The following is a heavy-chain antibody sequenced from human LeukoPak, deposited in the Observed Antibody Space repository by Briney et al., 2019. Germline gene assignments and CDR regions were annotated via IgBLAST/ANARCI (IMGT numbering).Heavy chain of an antibody. CDR2: IWYDGSNK. D-gene: IGHD2-15*01. V-gene: IGHV3-33*01. J-gene: IGHJ4*02. CDR3: ARDWTATLDY. Sequence: GGSLRLSCAASGFTFSSHGMHWVRQAPGKGLEWVALIWYDGSNKYYADSVKGRFTISRDNSKNTLYLQMNSLRPEDTAVYYCARDWTATLDYWGQGTLVTVSS. CDR1: GFTFSSHG.